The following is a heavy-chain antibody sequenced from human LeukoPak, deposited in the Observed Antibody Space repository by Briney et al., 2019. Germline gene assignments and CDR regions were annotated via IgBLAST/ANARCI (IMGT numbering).Heavy chain of an antibody. CDR2: IYYSGST. Sequence: PSETLSLTCTVSGGSISSYYWSWIRQPPGKGLEWIGYIYYSGSTNSNPSLESRVTISVATSKTQFPLKLSSATAADTAGYYCARQRWLQLGWFGPWGQGTLVTVSS. J-gene: IGHJ5*02. CDR3: ARQRWLQLGWFGP. V-gene: IGHV4-59*08. D-gene: IGHD5-24*01. CDR1: GGSISSYY.